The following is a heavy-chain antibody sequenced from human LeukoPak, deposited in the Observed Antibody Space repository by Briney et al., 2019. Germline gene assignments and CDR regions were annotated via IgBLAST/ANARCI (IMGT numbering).Heavy chain of an antibody. J-gene: IGHJ3*02. CDR1: GFTFRSYA. CDR2: ISSSSSTI. D-gene: IGHD1-26*01. V-gene: IGHV3-48*01. Sequence: GGSLRLSCAASGFTFRSYAMNWVRQAPGKGLEWVSYISSSSSTIYYADSVKGRFTISRDNAKNSLYLQMNSLRAEDTAVYYCARLSGSYSLNAVFDIWGQGTMVTVSS. CDR3: ARLSGSYSLNAVFDI.